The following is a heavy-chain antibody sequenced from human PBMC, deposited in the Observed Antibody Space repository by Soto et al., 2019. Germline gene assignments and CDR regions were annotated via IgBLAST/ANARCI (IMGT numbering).Heavy chain of an antibody. CDR3: TASSWTGAGLDF. D-gene: IGHD6-13*01. CDR1: GYTFTSLD. CDR2: MNPRSGNT. J-gene: IGHJ4*01. V-gene: IGHV1-8*01. Sequence: GASVNVSCKASGYTFTSLDVYWVRQAAGQGLEWMGYMNPRSGNTGYEQKFQGRVTMTRDTSISAAYMELSSLTSDDTAVYYCTASSWTGAGLDFWGQGTPVTVSS.